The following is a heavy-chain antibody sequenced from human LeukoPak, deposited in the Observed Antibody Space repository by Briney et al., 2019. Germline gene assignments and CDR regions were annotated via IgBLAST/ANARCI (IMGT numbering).Heavy chain of an antibody. CDR1: GYTFTSYG. J-gene: IGHJ4*02. Sequence: GASVKVSCKASGYTFTSYGISWVRQAPGQGLEWMGWISAYNGNTNYAQKLQGRVTMTTDTSTSTAYMELRSLRSDDTAVYYCARDILYYYDGSGYRPFDYWGQGTLVTVSS. CDR3: ARDILYYYDGSGYRPFDY. V-gene: IGHV1-18*01. CDR2: ISAYNGNT. D-gene: IGHD3-22*01.